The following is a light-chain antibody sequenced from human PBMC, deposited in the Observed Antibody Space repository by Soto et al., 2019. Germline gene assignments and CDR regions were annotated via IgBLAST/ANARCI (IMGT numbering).Light chain of an antibody. CDR3: QHYGTSPWT. CDR2: GAS. J-gene: IGKJ1*01. CDR1: QSVSSSY. Sequence: EIVLTQSPGTLSLSPGERATLSCRASQSVSSSYLAWYQQKPGQAPRLLIYGASSRATGIPDRFSGSGSGTDFTLTISRLEPEDFALYYFQHYGTSPWTYAQGLKV. V-gene: IGKV3-20*01.